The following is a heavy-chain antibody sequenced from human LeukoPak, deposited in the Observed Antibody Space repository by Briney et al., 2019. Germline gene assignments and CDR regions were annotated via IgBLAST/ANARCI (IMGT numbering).Heavy chain of an antibody. CDR3: ARESSGSYFDY. Sequence: PSETLSLTCTVSGGSISSYYWSWIRQPPGKGLEWIGYIYYSGSTNYNLSLKSRVTISVDTSKNQFSLKLSSVTAADTAVYYCARESSGSYFDYWGQGTLVTVSS. V-gene: IGHV4-59*01. D-gene: IGHD1-26*01. CDR2: IYYSGST. J-gene: IGHJ4*02. CDR1: GGSISSYY.